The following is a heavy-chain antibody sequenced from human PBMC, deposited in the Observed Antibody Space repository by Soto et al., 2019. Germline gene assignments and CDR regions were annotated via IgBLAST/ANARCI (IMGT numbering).Heavy chain of an antibody. CDR2: INHSGST. D-gene: IGHD3-3*01. Sequence: QVQLQQWGAGLLKPSETLSLTCAVYGGSFSGYYWSWIRQPPGKGLEWIGEINHSGSTNYNPSLKRRVTISVDTSKNQFSLKLSSVTAADTAVYYCASMGGYDFWSGPGHFDYWGQGTLVTVSS. CDR1: GGSFSGYY. V-gene: IGHV4-34*01. CDR3: ASMGGYDFWSGPGHFDY. J-gene: IGHJ4*02.